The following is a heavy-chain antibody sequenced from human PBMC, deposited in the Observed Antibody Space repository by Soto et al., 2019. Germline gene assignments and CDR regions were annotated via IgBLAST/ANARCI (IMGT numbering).Heavy chain of an antibody. V-gene: IGHV5-10-1*01. CDR1: GYSLTSYW. CDR3: ARLDYYGSGSYFREAIDP. D-gene: IGHD3-10*01. CDR2: IDPSDSYT. Sequence: GESLKISCKGSGYSLTSYWISWVRQMPGKGLEWMGRIDPSDSYTNYSPSFQGHVTISADKSISTAYLQWSSLKASDTAMYYCARLDYYGSGSYFREAIDPWGQGTLVTVSS. J-gene: IGHJ5*02.